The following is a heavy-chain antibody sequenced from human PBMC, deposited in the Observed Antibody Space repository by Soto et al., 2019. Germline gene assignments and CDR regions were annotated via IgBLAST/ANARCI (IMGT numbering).Heavy chain of an antibody. J-gene: IGHJ3*02. CDR1: GFTCSRYW. V-gene: IGHV3-7*01. D-gene: IGHD3-16*02. CDR3: ARDLDYDYIWGSYQLDGGDAFDI. Sequence: EVQLVESGGGLVQPGGSLRLSCAASGFTCSRYWMSWVRQAPGKGLEWVANIKQDGSEKSYVDSVKGRFTISRDNAKNSLYLQMNSLRAEDTAVYYCARDLDYDYIWGSYQLDGGDAFDIWGQGTMVTVSS. CDR2: IKQDGSEK.